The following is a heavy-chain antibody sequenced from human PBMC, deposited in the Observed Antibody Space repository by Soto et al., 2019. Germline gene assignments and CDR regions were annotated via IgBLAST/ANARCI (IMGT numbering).Heavy chain of an antibody. CDR3: ARHLERIAEIGWFDP. CDR1: GFTFSSYS. CDR2: ISSSSSTI. J-gene: IGHJ5*02. V-gene: IGHV3-48*01. Sequence: EVQLVESGGGLVQPGGSLRLSCAASGFTFSSYSMNWVRQAPGKGLEWVSYISSSSSTIYYADSVKGRFTISRDNAKNSLYLQMTRLRAADTAVYYCARHLERIAEIGWFDPWGQGTVVTVSS. D-gene: IGHD6-13*01.